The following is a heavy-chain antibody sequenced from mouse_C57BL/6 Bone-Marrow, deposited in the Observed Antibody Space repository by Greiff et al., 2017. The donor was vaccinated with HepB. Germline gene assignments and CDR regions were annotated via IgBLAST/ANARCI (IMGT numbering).Heavy chain of an antibody. J-gene: IGHJ4*01. CDR2: INPNNGGT. V-gene: IGHV1-26*01. Sequence: VQLQQSGPELVKPGASVKISCKASGYTFTDYYMNWVKQSHGKSLEWIGDINPNNGGTSYNQKFKGKATLTVDKSSSTPYMEIRSLTSEDSAVYYCASHPQAYYAMDYWGQGTSVTVSS. CDR1: GYTFTDYY. CDR3: ASHPQAYYAMDY. D-gene: IGHD3-2*02.